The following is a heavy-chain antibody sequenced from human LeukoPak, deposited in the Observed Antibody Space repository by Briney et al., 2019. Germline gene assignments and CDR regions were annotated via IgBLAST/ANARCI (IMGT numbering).Heavy chain of an antibody. CDR2: INPNSGGT. V-gene: IGHV1-2*02. CDR3: ARVRYIVVVVAQDDAFDI. CDR1: GGTFSSYA. Sequence: ASVKVSCKASGGTFSSYAISWVRQAPGQGLEWMGWINPNSGGTNYAQKFQGRVTMTRDTSISTAYMELSRLRSDDTAVYYCARVRYIVVVVAQDDAFDIWGQGTMVTVSS. J-gene: IGHJ3*02. D-gene: IGHD2-15*01.